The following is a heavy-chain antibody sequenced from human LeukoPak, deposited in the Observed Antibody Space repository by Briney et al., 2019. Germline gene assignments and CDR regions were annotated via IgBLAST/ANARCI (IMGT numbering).Heavy chain of an antibody. CDR2: IVVGSGNT. D-gene: IGHD3-22*01. V-gene: IGHV1-58*01. Sequence: SVKVSCKASGFTFTSFAVQWVRQARGQRLEWIGWIVVGSGNTNYAQKFQERVTITRDMSTSTAYMELSSLRSEDTAVYYCAASPDCYDSSGYSYYFDYWGQGTLVTVSS. J-gene: IGHJ4*02. CDR3: AASPDCYDSSGYSYYFDY. CDR1: GFTFTSFA.